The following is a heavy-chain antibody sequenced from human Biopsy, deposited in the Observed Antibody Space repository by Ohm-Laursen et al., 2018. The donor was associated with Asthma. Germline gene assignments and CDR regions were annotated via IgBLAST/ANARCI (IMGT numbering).Heavy chain of an antibody. V-gene: IGHV3-23*01. CDR1: GFTFSSYA. CDR3: ARGDSSNWSHCYFDY. CDR2: ISARGHAT. J-gene: IGHJ4*02. D-gene: IGHD3-22*01. Sequence: SLRLSCTASGFTFSSYAMGWIRHAPGTGLAWVSGISARGHATYDADSVRGRFTISKDKSKNTLSLQMNSLRVEDTAVYYCARGDSSNWSHCYFDYWGQGTLVNVSS.